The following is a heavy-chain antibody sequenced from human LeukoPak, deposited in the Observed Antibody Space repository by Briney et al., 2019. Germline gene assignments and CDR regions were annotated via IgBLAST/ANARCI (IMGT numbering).Heavy chain of an antibody. CDR2: IYHSGST. CDR1: GGSISSSNW. CDR3: ARVTRGQWLVSAIWYFDL. Sequence: NASGTLSLTCAVSGGSISSSNWWSWVRQPPGKGLEWIGEIYHSGSTNYNPSLQSRVTISLDKSKNQFSLRLTSVTAADTAVHYCARVTRGQWLVSAIWYFDLWGRGTLVTVSS. D-gene: IGHD6-19*01. V-gene: IGHV4-4*02. J-gene: IGHJ2*01.